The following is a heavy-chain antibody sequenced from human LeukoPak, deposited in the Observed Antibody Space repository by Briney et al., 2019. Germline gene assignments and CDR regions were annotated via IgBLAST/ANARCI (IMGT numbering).Heavy chain of an antibody. CDR2: ISNDGSNK. Sequence: PGGSLRLSCAASGFTFSNYGMHWVRQAPGKGLEWEAVISNDGSNKNYADSVKGRFTISRDNSKNTLYLQMNSLRAEDTAVYYCAKEGFGWYYYDNWGQGTLVTVSS. J-gene: IGHJ4*02. CDR3: AKEGFGWYYYDN. D-gene: IGHD2-15*01. CDR1: GFTFSNYG. V-gene: IGHV3-30*18.